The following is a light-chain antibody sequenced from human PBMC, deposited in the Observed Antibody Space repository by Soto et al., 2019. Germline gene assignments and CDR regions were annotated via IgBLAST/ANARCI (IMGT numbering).Light chain of an antibody. Sequence: QPVLTQPPSASGTPGQWVTISCSGSGSNIGTNTVTWYQQLPGAAPRLLIYSDNQRPSGVPARFSGYKSGTSASLAISGLQSEDEADYYCAAWDVSFVVFGGGTKLTVL. CDR3: AAWDVSFVV. CDR2: SDN. CDR1: GSNIGTNT. J-gene: IGLJ3*02. V-gene: IGLV1-44*01.